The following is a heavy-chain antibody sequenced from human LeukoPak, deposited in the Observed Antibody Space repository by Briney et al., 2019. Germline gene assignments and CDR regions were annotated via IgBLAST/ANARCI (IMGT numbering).Heavy chain of an antibody. J-gene: IGHJ6*02. CDR1: GGSISSGDYY. CDR3: ARSQLGYYYGMDV. Sequence: SQTLSLTCTVSGGSISSGDYYWSWIRQPPGKGLEWIGYIYYSGGTYYNPSLKSRVTISVDTSKNQFSLKLSSVTAADTAVYYCARSQLGYYYGMDVWGQGTTVTVSS. D-gene: IGHD5-18*01. CDR2: IYYSGGT. V-gene: IGHV4-30-4*01.